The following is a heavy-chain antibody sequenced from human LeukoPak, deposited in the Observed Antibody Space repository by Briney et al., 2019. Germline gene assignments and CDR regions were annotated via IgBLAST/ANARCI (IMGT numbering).Heavy chain of an antibody. Sequence: KPSETLSLTCAVYRGSFGGYYWSWIRQPPGKGLEWIGEINHSGTTNYNPSLKSRVTISVDTSKNQFSPKLSSVTAADTAVYYCAGRASHSRVTMVRGVIVAANNHHFDYWGQGTLVTVSS. CDR2: INHSGTT. V-gene: IGHV4-34*01. J-gene: IGHJ4*02. D-gene: IGHD3-10*01. CDR3: AGRASHSRVTMVRGVIVAANNHHFDY. CDR1: RGSFGGYY.